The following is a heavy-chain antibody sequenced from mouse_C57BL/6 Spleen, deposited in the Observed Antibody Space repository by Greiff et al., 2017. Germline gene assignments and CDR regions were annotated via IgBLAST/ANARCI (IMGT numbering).Heavy chain of an antibody. CDR2: IDPNSGDA. Sequence: QVQLKQSGAELVTPGASVKLSCKASGYTFPSYWMHWVKQRPGRGLEWIGRIDPNSGDAKYNEKFTSKATLTVDKPYSTAYMQLSSLTSEDSAVYYCSEGYDYDLDYWGQGTTLTVSS. CDR1: GYTFPSYW. CDR3: SEGYDYDLDY. V-gene: IGHV1-72*01. J-gene: IGHJ2*01. D-gene: IGHD2-4*01.